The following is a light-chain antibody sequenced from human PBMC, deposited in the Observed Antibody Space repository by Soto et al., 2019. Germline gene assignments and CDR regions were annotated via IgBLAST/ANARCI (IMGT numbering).Light chain of an antibody. Sequence: AIQLTQSPPSLSASVGDRVTITCRASQGISSALAWYQQKPGKTPNLLIYDASTLESGVPSRFSGSGSGTDFTLTISSLQPEDFATYYCQQFNRYPLTFGGGTKVEIK. CDR2: DAS. J-gene: IGKJ4*01. V-gene: IGKV1-13*02. CDR1: QGISSA. CDR3: QQFNRYPLT.